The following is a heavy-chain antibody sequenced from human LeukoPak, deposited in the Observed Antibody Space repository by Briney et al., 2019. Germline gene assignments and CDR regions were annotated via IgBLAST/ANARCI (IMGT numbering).Heavy chain of an antibody. CDR2: IKNDGSDI. J-gene: IGHJ5*02. D-gene: IGHD3-10*01. V-gene: IGHV3-74*01. CDR3: AKDLWASS. CDR1: EIPFSSLW. Sequence: SGGSLRLSCAASEIPFSSLWMHWVRQAPGKGLEWVSRIKNDGSDITYADSVKGRFTISRDNAKNTLYLQMNSLRAEDTAVYYCAKDLWASSWGQGTLVTVSS.